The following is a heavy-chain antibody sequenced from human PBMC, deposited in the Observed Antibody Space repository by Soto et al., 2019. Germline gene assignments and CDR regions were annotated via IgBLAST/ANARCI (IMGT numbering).Heavy chain of an antibody. CDR3: ARDRRLAARPDPAYYSYGMAV. J-gene: IGHJ6*02. CDR1: GFTFSSYA. CDR2: ISYDGSNK. D-gene: IGHD6-6*01. Sequence: QVQLVESGGGVVQPGRSLRLSCAASGFTFSSYAMHWVRQAPGKGLEWVAVISYDGSNKYYADSVKGRFTISRDNSKNXMXLPXNSLRAEDTAVYYCARDRRLAARPDPAYYSYGMAVWGQGTTVTVSS. V-gene: IGHV3-30-3*01.